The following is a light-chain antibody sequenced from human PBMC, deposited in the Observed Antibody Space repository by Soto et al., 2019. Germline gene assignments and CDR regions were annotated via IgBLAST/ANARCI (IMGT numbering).Light chain of an antibody. V-gene: IGLV2-14*01. J-gene: IGLJ1*01. CDR3: SSYTSSSTYV. CDR1: SSDVGGYNY. Sequence: QSVLTQPASVSGSPGQSITSSCTGTSSDVGGYNYVSWYQQHPDKAPKLMIYEVSNRPSGVSNRFSGSKSGNTASLTISGLQAEDEADYYCSSYTSSSTYVFGTGTKLTVL. CDR2: EVS.